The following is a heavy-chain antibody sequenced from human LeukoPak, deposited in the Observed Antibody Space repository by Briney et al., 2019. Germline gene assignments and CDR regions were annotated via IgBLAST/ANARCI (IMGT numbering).Heavy chain of an antibody. J-gene: IGHJ4*02. Sequence: GASVKVSCKASGYTFTGYYMHWVRQAPGQGLEWMGWIKPNSGGTNYAQKFQGRVTMTRDTSISTAYMELSRLRSDDTAVYYCARAGGYYDSSGYSSGVYYWGQGTLVTVSS. V-gene: IGHV1-2*02. D-gene: IGHD3-22*01. CDR2: IKPNSGGT. CDR3: ARAGGYYDSSGYSSGVYY. CDR1: GYTFTGYY.